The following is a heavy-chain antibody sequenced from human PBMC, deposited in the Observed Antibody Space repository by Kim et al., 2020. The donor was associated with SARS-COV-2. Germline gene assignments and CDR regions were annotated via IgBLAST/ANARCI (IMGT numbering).Heavy chain of an antibody. J-gene: IGHJ4*02. Sequence: SETLSLTCTVSGGSISSGGYYWSWIRQHPGKGLEWIGYIYYSGSTYYNPSLKSRVTISVDTSKNQFSLKLSSVTAADTAVYYCARGYLYYGSGKFLPDYWGQGTLVTVSS. V-gene: IGHV4-31*03. CDR2: IYYSGST. CDR3: ARGYLYYGSGKFLPDY. D-gene: IGHD3-10*01. CDR1: GGSISSGGYY.